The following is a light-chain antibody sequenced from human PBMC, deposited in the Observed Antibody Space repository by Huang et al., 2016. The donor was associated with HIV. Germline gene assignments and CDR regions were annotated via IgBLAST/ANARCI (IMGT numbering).Light chain of an antibody. CDR1: QSVSSN. Sequence: EIVMTQSPATLSVSPGERATLSCRASQSVSSNLAWYQQNPGQAPRLLIYGASTRATGIPARFSGSGSGTEFTLTISSLQSEYFAVYYCQQYNNWLFTFGPGTKVDIK. J-gene: IGKJ3*01. CDR3: QQYNNWLFT. CDR2: GAS. V-gene: IGKV3-15*01.